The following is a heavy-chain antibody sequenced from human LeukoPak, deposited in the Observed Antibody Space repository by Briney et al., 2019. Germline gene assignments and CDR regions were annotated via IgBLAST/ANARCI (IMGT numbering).Heavy chain of an antibody. J-gene: IGHJ4*02. CDR3: ARGSDDYGDYYFFDY. D-gene: IGHD4-17*01. V-gene: IGHV3-30*03. CDR2: ISYDGSNK. CDR1: GFTFSSYG. Sequence: GGSLRLSCAASGFTFSSYGMHWVRQAPGKGLEWVAVISYDGSNKYYADSVKGRFTISRDNSKNTLYLQMNSLRAEDTAVYYCARGSDDYGDYYFFDYWGQGTLVTVSS.